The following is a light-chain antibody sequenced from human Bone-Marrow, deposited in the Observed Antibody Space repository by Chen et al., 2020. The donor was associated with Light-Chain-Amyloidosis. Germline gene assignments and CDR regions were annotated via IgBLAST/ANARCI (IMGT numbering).Light chain of an antibody. CDR2: DAS. V-gene: IGKV3-11*01. CDR3: LQRSNWPPWT. J-gene: IGKJ1*01. Sequence: EIVLTQSPATLSLSPGERATLSCRASQSVIRYLAWYQHKPGHAPRLLIYDASNRATGIPARFSGSGSGTEFTLTISGLEPEDFAVYYCLQRSNWPPWTFGQGTKVEIK. CDR1: QSVIRY.